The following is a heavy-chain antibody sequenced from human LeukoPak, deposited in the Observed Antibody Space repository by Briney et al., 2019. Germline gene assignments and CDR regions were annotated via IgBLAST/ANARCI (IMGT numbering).Heavy chain of an antibody. D-gene: IGHD4-23*01. CDR3: AKDLYGGNDY. V-gene: IGHV3-30*07. CDR2: ISYDGTKK. Sequence: PGGSLRLSCAVSGFTFDDFAMHWVRQAPGKGLEWVAVISYDGTKKYYAESVRGRLTISRDNSKNTMYLQMNSLRVEDTAVYYCAKDLYGGNDYWGQGTLVTVSS. CDR1: GFTFDDFA. J-gene: IGHJ4*02.